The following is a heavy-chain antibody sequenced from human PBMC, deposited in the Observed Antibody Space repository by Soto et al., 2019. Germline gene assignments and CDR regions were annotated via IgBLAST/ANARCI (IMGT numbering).Heavy chain of an antibody. V-gene: IGHV1-69*02. D-gene: IGHD4-17*01. Sequence: QVQPVQSGAEVKRPGSSVKVSCKASGNIFTSYTVSWVRRAPGQGLEWMGRIIPLLGMVNYAQKFQGRVTITADKSTNTVYMEVSSLRSEDTAVYYCARAGDYGGDAFDIWGQGTMVTVSS. CDR1: GNIFTSYT. CDR3: ARAGDYGGDAFDI. J-gene: IGHJ3*02. CDR2: IIPLLGMV.